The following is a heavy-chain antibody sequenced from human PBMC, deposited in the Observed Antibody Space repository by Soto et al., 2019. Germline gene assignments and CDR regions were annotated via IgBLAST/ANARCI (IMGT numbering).Heavy chain of an antibody. CDR2: IDPSDSYT. CDR1: GYSFTSYW. Sequence: GESLKISCKGSGYSFTSYWISWVRQMPGKGLEWMGRIDPSDSYTNYSPSFQGHVTISADKSISTAYLQWSSLKASDTAMYYCASRRDPTRLSSYYYGMDVWGQGTTVTVSS. CDR3: ASRRDPTRLSSYYYGMDV. J-gene: IGHJ6*02. V-gene: IGHV5-10-1*01.